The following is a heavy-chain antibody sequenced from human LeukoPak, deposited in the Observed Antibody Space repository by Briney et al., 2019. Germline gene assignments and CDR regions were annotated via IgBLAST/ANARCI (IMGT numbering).Heavy chain of an antibody. V-gene: IGHV5-51*01. Sequence: GESLQISCNASGYIITTYWIVRVRQIPGKRLEWMGIIYPGDSHTIYSPSFRGQVTMSADKYISTAYLQWRRLKASDTAMYCCARLLGSSSSSWASFDYWGQGTLVTVSS. CDR3: ARLLGSSSSSWASFDY. CDR1: GYIITTYW. J-gene: IGHJ4*02. D-gene: IGHD6-13*01. CDR2: IYPGDSHT.